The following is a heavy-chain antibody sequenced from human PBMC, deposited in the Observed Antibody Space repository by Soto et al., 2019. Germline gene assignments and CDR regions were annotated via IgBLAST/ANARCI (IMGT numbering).Heavy chain of an antibody. Sequence: EVQLLESGGGLVQPGGSLTLSCVASGFTFSNYAMSWVRQAPGKGLEWVSAISGSDGSTYYADSVKGRFTISRDNXKXTXCLQMNSLRAEDTAVYYCAKDSRVTMVRGVIIPPGYWGQGTLVTVSS. D-gene: IGHD3-10*01. CDR3: AKDSRVTMVRGVIIPPGY. CDR1: GFTFSNYA. CDR2: ISGSDGST. V-gene: IGHV3-23*01. J-gene: IGHJ4*02.